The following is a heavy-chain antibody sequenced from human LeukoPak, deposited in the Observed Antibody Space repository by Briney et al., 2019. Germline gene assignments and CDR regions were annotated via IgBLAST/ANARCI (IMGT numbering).Heavy chain of an antibody. CDR2: ISAYSGNT. J-gene: IGHJ4*02. CDR1: GYTFTNYH. CDR3: ARVGYAGHFFDY. D-gene: IGHD1-1*01. V-gene: IGHV1-18*01. Sequence: AAVKETFMSSGYTFTNYHITGVRQPPGQGLEWMGWISAYSGNTNYAQKLQGRVTMTTDKSTNTAYMELRSLRSDDTAVYYCARVGYAGHFFDYWGQ.